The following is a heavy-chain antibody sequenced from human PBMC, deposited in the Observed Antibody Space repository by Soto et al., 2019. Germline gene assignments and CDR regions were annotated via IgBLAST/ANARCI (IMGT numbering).Heavy chain of an antibody. J-gene: IGHJ1*01. V-gene: IGHV3-7*01. CDR1: GFTFTTFW. CDR2: MNQDGRVT. D-gene: IGHD3-10*01. CDR3: ARDGPETLLGQSYQH. Sequence: EVQLVESGGGLVQPGESLRLSCAASGFTFTTFWMSWVRQAPGKGLEWVANMNQDGRVTNYVDSVKGRFTISRDNSRNSLYLQMNSLRVDDTAVYYCARDGPETLLGQSYQHWGHGTLVSVSS.